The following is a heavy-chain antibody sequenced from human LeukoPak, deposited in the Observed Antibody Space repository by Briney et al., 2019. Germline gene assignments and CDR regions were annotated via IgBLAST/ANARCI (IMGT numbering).Heavy chain of an antibody. D-gene: IGHD3-10*01. CDR2: INPNSGGT. Sequence: ASVKVSCKASGYTFTGYYMHWVRQAPGQGLEWMGWINPNSGGTNYAQKFKGRVTMTRDTSISTAYMELSRLRSDDTAVYYCARDPTYYYGSGSSKGHNWFDPWGQGTLVTVSS. CDR1: GYTFTGYY. CDR3: ARDPTYYYGSGSSKGHNWFDP. V-gene: IGHV1-2*02. J-gene: IGHJ5*02.